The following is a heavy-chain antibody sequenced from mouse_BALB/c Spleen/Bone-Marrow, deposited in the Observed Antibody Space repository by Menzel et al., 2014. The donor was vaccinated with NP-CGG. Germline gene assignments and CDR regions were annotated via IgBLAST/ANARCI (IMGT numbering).Heavy chain of an antibody. Sequence: QVQLQQSGAELVRPGSSVKISCKASGYAFSNYWMNWVKQRPGQGLEWIGQIYPGDGDTNYNGKFKGKATLTADKSSSTAYMQLSSLTSEDSAVYFCARRDGSTYYYAMDYWGQGPSVTVSS. CDR3: ARRDGSTYYYAMDY. J-gene: IGHJ4*01. CDR2: IYPGDGDT. CDR1: GYAFSNYW. D-gene: IGHD1-1*01. V-gene: IGHV1-80*01.